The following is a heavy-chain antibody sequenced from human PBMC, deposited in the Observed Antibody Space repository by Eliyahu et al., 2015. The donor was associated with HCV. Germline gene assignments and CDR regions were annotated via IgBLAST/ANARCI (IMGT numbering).Heavy chain of an antibody. CDR2: XKEDGGEK. Sequence: EVQLVESGGGLVQXGGSLXXSCAASGFPFSNYLMXWVRQAPGKGLEGVANXKEDGGEKYYVDSVKGRFTISRDNANNSLYLQMNSLRAEDTAVYYCARGGGNFDYWGQGTLVTVSS. D-gene: IGHD3-16*01. J-gene: IGHJ4*02. CDR1: GFPFSNYL. V-gene: IGHV3-7*03. CDR3: ARGGGNFDY.